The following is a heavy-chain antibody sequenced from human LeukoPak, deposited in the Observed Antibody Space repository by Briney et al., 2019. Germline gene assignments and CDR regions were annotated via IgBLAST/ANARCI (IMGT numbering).Heavy chain of an antibody. V-gene: IGHV3-30*04. CDR3: AKALESHYGSGGYRGNDAFDI. Sequence: GGSLRLSCAASGFTFSSYAMHWVRQAPGKGLEWVAVISYDGSNKYYADSVKGRFTISRDNSKNTLYLQMNSLRAEDTAVYYCAKALESHYGSGGYRGNDAFDIWGQGTMVTVSS. J-gene: IGHJ3*02. D-gene: IGHD3-10*01. CDR1: GFTFSSYA. CDR2: ISYDGSNK.